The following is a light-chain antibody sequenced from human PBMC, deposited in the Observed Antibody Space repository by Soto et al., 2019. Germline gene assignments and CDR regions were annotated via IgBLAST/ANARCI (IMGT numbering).Light chain of an antibody. J-gene: IGKJ1*01. Sequence: EIVLTQSPGTLSLSPGERATLSCSASQSVSSSYLAWYQQKPGQAPRLLIYGASSRATGIPDRFSGSGSGTHSTLTFSRLEPEDFAVYYCQQYGSSTGTFGQGTKVEIK. CDR1: QSVSSSY. CDR2: GAS. V-gene: IGKV3-20*01. CDR3: QQYGSSTGT.